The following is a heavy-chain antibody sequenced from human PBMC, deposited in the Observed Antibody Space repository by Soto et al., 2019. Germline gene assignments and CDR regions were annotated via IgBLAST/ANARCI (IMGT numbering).Heavy chain of an antibody. CDR3: ARDDCGGDCYSDYYGMDV. CDR1: GYTFTSYG. J-gene: IGHJ6*02. D-gene: IGHD2-21*02. V-gene: IGHV1-18*04. CDR2: ISAYNGNT. Sequence: ASVKVSCKASGYTFTSYGISWVRQAPGQGLEWMGWISAYNGNTNYAQKLQGRVTMTTDTSTSTAYMELRSLRSDDTAVYYCARDDCGGDCYSDYYGMDVWGQGTTVPV.